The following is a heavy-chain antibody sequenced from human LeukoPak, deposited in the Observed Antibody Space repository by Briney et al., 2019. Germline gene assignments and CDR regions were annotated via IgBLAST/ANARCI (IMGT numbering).Heavy chain of an antibody. J-gene: IGHJ6*03. D-gene: IGHD3-9*01. V-gene: IGHV1-69*13. CDR2: IIPIFGTA. CDR3: ARALRGYDILTGYYEVYYYYYMDV. Sequence: SVKVSCKASGGTFSSYAISWVRQAPGQGLEWMGGIIPIFGTANYAQKFQGRVTITADESTSTAYMELSSLRSEDTAVYYCARALRGYDILTGYYEVYYYYYMDVWGKGTTVTVSS. CDR1: GGTFSSYA.